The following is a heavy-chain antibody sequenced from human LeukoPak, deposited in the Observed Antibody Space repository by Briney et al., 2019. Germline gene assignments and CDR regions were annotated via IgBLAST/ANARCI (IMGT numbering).Heavy chain of an antibody. Sequence: PGGSLRLSCAASGFTFSSYGMHWVRQAPGKGLEWVAVIWYDGSNKYYADSVKGRFTISRDNSKNTLYLQMNSLRAEDTAVYYCARFASGSIYGMDVWGQGTTVTVSS. CDR1: GFTFSSYG. CDR2: IWYDGSNK. D-gene: IGHD3-10*01. CDR3: ARFASGSIYGMDV. V-gene: IGHV3-30*19. J-gene: IGHJ6*02.